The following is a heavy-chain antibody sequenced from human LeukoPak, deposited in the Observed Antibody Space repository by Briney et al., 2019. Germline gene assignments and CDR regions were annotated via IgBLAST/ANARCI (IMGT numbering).Heavy chain of an antibody. CDR1: GFSFTSYG. V-gene: IGHV3-33*01. Sequence: PGRSLRLSCAASGFSFTSYGMHWVRQAPGKGLEWVAYIWYDGSKKYHGDSVEGRFTISRDNSKNTLDLQMNSLRAEDTAVYYCARGNHDSSGYAFDIWGQGTMVTVSS. CDR2: IWYDGSKK. CDR3: ARGNHDSSGYAFDI. D-gene: IGHD3-22*01. J-gene: IGHJ3*02.